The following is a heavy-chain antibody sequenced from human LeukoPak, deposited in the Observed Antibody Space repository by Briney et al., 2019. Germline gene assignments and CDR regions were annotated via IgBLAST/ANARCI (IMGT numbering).Heavy chain of an antibody. CDR1: GFTFSSYW. CDR2: IKQDGSEK. D-gene: IGHD2-2*01. J-gene: IGHJ4*02. CDR3: ARRLGYCSSTSCYVVEYSNYYFDY. V-gene: IGHV3-7*01. Sequence: PGGSLRLSCAASGFTFSSYWMSWVRQAPGKGLEWVANIKQDGSEKYYVDSVKGRFTISRDNAKKSLYLQMNSLRAEDTAVYYCARRLGYCSSTSCYVVEYSNYYFDYWGQGTLVTVSS.